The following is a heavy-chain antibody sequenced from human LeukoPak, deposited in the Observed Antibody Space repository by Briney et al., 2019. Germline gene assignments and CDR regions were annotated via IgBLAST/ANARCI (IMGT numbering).Heavy chain of an antibody. Sequence: SETLSLTCTVSGGSISSYYWSWIRQPPGKGLEWIGYIYYTGSTNYNPSLKSRVTISVDTSKNQFSLKLSSVTAADTAVYYCAREGGAGAFDIGGQGTMVTVSA. CDR2: IYYTGST. J-gene: IGHJ3*02. CDR1: GGSISSYY. V-gene: IGHV4-59*01. CDR3: AREGGAGAFDI. D-gene: IGHD3-16*01.